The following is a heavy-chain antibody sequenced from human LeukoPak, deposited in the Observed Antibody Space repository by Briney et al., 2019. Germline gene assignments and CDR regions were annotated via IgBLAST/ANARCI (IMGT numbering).Heavy chain of an antibody. Sequence: GGSLRLSCAASGFTFSSYAMFWVRQAPGMGLKYVSTITTNGGNTFYANSVKGRFTISRDNSKNTLYLQMGSLRAEDMAVYYCARDVGSGSKAFDIWGQGTMVTVSS. D-gene: IGHD3-10*01. CDR3: ARDVGSGSKAFDI. V-gene: IGHV3-64*01. CDR1: GFTFSSYA. CDR2: ITTNGGNT. J-gene: IGHJ3*02.